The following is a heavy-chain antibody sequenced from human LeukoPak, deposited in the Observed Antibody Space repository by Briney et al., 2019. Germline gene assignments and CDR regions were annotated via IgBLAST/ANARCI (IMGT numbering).Heavy chain of an antibody. CDR1: GFTFSTYS. V-gene: IGHV5-51*01. CDR2: VYHDGSDT. Sequence: GESLKISCKGSGFTFSTYSFAWVRQMAGKGLEWMGIVYHDGSDTRYSPSFQGQVTISVDQSISTAYLQWTSLKTSDTAMYYCARFLHGNSLDYWGQGTLVTVSS. CDR3: ARFLHGNSLDY. J-gene: IGHJ4*02. D-gene: IGHD1-7*01.